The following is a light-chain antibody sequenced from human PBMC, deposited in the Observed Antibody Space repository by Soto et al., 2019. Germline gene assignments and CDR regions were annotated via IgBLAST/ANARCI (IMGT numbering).Light chain of an antibody. CDR3: QQYNSYSRT. Sequence: DIQMTQSPSTLSASVGDRVTITCRASQSISGWLAWYQQKPGKAPKLLISDASCLKSGVPSRFSGSGSGTEFTLTITSLQPDDFATYFCQQYNSYSRTFGQGTKVEMK. V-gene: IGKV1-5*01. CDR1: QSISGW. J-gene: IGKJ1*01. CDR2: DAS.